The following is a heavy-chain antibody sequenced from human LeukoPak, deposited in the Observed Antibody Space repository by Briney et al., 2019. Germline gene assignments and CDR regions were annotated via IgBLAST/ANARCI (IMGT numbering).Heavy chain of an antibody. Sequence: SETLSLTCTVSGGSISSSSYYWGWIRQPPGKGLEWIGSIYYSGSTYYNPSLKSRVTISVDTSKNQFSLKLSSVTAADTAVYYCARGLTGVRGVYYYYMDVWGKGTTVTISS. J-gene: IGHJ6*03. CDR1: GGSISSSSYY. D-gene: IGHD3-10*01. V-gene: IGHV4-39*07. CDR2: IYYSGST. CDR3: ARGLTGVRGVYYYYMDV.